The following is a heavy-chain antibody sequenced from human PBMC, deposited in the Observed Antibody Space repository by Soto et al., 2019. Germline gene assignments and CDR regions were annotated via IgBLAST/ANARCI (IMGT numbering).Heavy chain of an antibody. CDR2: ISGSGGST. J-gene: IGHJ4*02. V-gene: IGHV3-23*01. Sequence: PGGSMRVSCAASGFNFSSYARRWVRQAPGKGLEWVAAISGSGGSTYYADSVKGRFTISRDNSKNNLYLQMNSLRAEDTAVYYCAKDRTYYYDSSGYYYRPYYFDYWGQGTLVTVSS. D-gene: IGHD3-22*01. CDR1: GFNFSSYA. CDR3: AKDRTYYYDSSGYYYRPYYFDY.